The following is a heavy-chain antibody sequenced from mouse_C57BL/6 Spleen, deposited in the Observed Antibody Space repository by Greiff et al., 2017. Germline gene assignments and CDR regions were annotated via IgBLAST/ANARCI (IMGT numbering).Heavy chain of an antibody. Sequence: QVQLKQSGAELVKPGASVKISCKASGYAFSSYWMNWVKQRPGKGLEWIGQIYPGDGDTNSNGKFKGKATLTADKSSSTAYMQLSSMTSEDSAVYFCARSEITTVVATGDYWGQGTTLTVSS. CDR3: ARSEITTVVATGDY. CDR1: GYAFSSYW. V-gene: IGHV1-80*01. CDR2: IYPGDGDT. J-gene: IGHJ2*01. D-gene: IGHD1-1*01.